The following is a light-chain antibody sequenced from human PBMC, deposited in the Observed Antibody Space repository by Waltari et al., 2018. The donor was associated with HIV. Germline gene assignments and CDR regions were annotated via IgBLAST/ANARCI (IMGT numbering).Light chain of an antibody. J-gene: IGKJ1*01. CDR3: MQRIEFPRT. Sequence: DIVMTQTPLSLPVTPGEPASISCRSNPGLLDSVDGNTYWDRYLQKPGQSPQLLIYTISWRGSGVPDRFGGSGSGTEFPLKIIRVEADDVGVYYCMQRIEFPRTFGQGTKVEIK. CDR2: TIS. V-gene: IGKV2-40*01. CDR1: PGLLDSVDGNTY.